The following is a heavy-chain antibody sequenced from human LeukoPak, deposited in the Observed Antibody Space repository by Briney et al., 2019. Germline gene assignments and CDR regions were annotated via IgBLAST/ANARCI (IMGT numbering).Heavy chain of an antibody. CDR3: VGDKKRITMVRGVIIRWFDP. V-gene: IGHV3-66*01. Sequence: PGGSLRLSCAASGFTVNSYFMSWVRQAPGKGLECVSLLYIGGFEYHADSVKGRFTISRDNAKNSLYLQMNSLRAEDTAVYYCVGDKKRITMVRGVIIRWFDPWGQGTLVTVSS. J-gene: IGHJ5*02. CDR1: GFTVNSYF. CDR2: LYIGGFE. D-gene: IGHD3-10*01.